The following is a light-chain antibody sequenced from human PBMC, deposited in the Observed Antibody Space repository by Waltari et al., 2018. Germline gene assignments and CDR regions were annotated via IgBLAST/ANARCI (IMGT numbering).Light chain of an antibody. CDR2: DDT. V-gene: IGLV3-21*02. Sequence: SYVLTQPPSLSVAPGQTAKISCGGNNIESKGVHWYKQKPGQAPLLVMYDDTERPSGIPERFAGSNSGITASLTISMVDAVDEADYYCHVWDSNTGVFGGGTKLTVL. CDR1: NIESKG. CDR3: HVWDSNTGV. J-gene: IGLJ3*02.